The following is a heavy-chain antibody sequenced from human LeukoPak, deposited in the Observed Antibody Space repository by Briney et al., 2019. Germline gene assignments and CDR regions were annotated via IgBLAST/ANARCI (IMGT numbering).Heavy chain of an antibody. CDR1: GYTLTELS. D-gene: IGHD2-2*02. J-gene: IGHJ6*02. Sequence: GASVKVSCKVSGYTLTELSMHWVRQAPGKGLEWMGGFDPEDGETIYAQKFQGRVTMTEDTSTDTAYMELSSLRSEDTAVYYCATELLSRSYQLLYPLYYYYGMDVWGQGTTVTVSS. CDR2: FDPEDGET. V-gene: IGHV1-24*01. CDR3: ATELLSRSYQLLYPLYYYYGMDV.